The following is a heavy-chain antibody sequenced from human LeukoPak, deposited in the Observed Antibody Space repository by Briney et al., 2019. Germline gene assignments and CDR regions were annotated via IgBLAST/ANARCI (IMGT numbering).Heavy chain of an antibody. CDR1: GGTFSSYT. V-gene: IGHV1-69*02. CDR2: IIPILGIA. J-gene: IGHJ5*02. D-gene: IGHD6-6*01. CDR3: ASHPSSSGNWFDP. Sequence: GSSVKVSCKASGGTFSSYTISWVRQAPGQGLEWMGRIIPILGIANYAQKFQGRVTITADKSTSTAYMELSSLRSEDTAVYYCASHPSSSGNWFDPWGQGTLVTVSS.